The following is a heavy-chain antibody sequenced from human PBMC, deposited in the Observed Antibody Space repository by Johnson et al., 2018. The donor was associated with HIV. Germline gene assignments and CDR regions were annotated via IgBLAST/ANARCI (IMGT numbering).Heavy chain of an antibody. CDR2: ISYDGSNK. J-gene: IGHJ3*01. D-gene: IGHD5-18*01. Sequence: QVQLVESGGGVVQPGGSLRLSCAASGFTFSNYAMYWVRQAPGKGLEWVAAISYDGSNKYYADSVKDRFTISRDNSKNTLCLQMNTLRAEDTAVYYCARDQRGGYSYGDAFDFWGQGTVVSVST. V-gene: IGHV3-30-3*01. CDR3: ARDQRGGYSYGDAFDF. CDR1: GFTFSNYA.